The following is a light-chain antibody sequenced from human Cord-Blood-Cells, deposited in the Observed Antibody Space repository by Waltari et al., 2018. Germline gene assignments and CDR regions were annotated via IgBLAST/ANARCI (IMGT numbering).Light chain of an antibody. Sequence: EIVMTQSPATLSVSPGERATLSCRASQSVSSNLAWYQQKPGQAPRLLIYGASTRATAIPARFSGSGSGTEFTLTISSLQSEDFAVYYCQQYNGTFGQGTKLEIK. CDR3: QQYNGT. CDR2: GAS. V-gene: IGKV3-15*01. J-gene: IGKJ2*01. CDR1: QSVSSN.